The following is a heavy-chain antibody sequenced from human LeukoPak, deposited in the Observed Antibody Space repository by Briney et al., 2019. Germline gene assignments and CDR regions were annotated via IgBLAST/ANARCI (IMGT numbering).Heavy chain of an antibody. Sequence: PGGSLRLSCAASGFTFSSYGMHWVRQAPGKGLEWVAVISYDGSNKYYADSVKGRFTISRDNSKNTLYLQMNSLRAEDTAVYYCARDSKFPVQLWRFYYYYYGMDVWGQGTTVTVSS. D-gene: IGHD5-18*01. CDR2: ISYDGSNK. CDR3: ARDSKFPVQLWRFYYYYYGMDV. J-gene: IGHJ6*02. CDR1: GFTFSSYG. V-gene: IGHV3-30*03.